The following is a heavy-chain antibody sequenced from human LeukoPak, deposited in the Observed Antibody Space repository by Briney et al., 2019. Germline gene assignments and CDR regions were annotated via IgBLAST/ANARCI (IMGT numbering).Heavy chain of an antibody. D-gene: IGHD2-2*01. CDR2: ISGSGGST. V-gene: IGHV3-23*01. J-gene: IGHJ4*02. Sequence: GESLRLSCAASGFTFGSYAMSWVRQPPGKGLEWVSTISGSGGSTYYADSLKGRFTISRDNSKNTLYLQMNSPTVEDTALCSCARESVQAAPLYGVDGWGQGTQVTVSS. CDR3: ARESVQAAPLYGVDG. CDR1: GFTFGSYA.